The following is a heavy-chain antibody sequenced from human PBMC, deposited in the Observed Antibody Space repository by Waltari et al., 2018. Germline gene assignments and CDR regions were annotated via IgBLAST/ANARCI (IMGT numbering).Heavy chain of an antibody. D-gene: IGHD4-17*01. CDR3: AREVDYGGQGYYFDY. CDR1: GGSISSGGYY. V-gene: IGHV4-31*03. CDR2: IDYNGST. J-gene: IGHJ4*02. Sequence: QVQLQESGPGLVKPSQTLSLTCPVSGGSISSGGYYWSWIRQHPGKGLEWIWYIDYNGSTEYNPSLKSRVTISVDTSKNQFSLKLSSVTAADTAVDYCAREVDYGGQGYYFDYWGQGTLVTVSS.